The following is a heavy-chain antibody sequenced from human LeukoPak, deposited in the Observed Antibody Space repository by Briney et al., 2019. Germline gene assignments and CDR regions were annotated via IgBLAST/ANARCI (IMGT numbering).Heavy chain of an antibody. CDR2: IYHSGST. V-gene: IGHV4-4*02. Sequence: SETLSLTCAVSGGSISSSNWWSWVRQPPGKGLEWIGEIYHSGSTNYNPSLKSRVTISVDKSKNQFSLKLSSVTAADTAVYYCARVVTEEIPRIFGYWGQGTLVTVSS. J-gene: IGHJ4*02. CDR3: ARVVTEEIPRIFGY. CDR1: GGSISSSNW. D-gene: IGHD3-3*01.